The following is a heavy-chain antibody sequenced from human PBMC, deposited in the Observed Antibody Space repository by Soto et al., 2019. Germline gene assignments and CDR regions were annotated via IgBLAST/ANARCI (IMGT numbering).Heavy chain of an antibody. V-gene: IGHV1-18*01. CDR1: GYTFTSYG. Sequence: QVQLVQSGAEVKKPGASVNVSCTASGYTFTSYGISWGRQAPGQGLEWTWWSSAYKGNTTYAQKLQGRVTMTTDTSTSTAYMGLRSMRSEDTAVYYCSREPTYFDYWGQGTLVTVAS. J-gene: IGHJ4*02. CDR3: SREPTYFDY. CDR2: SSAYKGNT.